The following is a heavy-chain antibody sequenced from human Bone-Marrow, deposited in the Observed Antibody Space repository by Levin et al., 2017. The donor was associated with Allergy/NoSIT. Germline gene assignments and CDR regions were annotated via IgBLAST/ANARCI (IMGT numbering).Heavy chain of an antibody. J-gene: IGHJ3*02. V-gene: IGHV3-11*01. CDR1: GFTFSDYY. D-gene: IGHD3-22*01. CDR3: ARARSGYYHAYAFDI. CDR2: ISSSGSTI. Sequence: PGGSLRLSCAASGFTFSDYYMSWIRQAPGKGLEWVSYISSSGSTIYYADSVKGRFTISRDNAKNSLYLQMNSLRAEDTAVYYCARARSGYYHAYAFDIWGQGTVVTVSS.